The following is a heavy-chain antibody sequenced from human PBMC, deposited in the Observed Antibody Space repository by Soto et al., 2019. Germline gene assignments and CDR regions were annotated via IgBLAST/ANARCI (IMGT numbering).Heavy chain of an antibody. D-gene: IGHD5-18*01. CDR1: GGSISSGVYY. J-gene: IGHJ4*02. Sequence: PSETLSLTCTVSGGSISSGVYYGIWIRQHPGKGLEWIGYIYYSGSTYYNPSLKGRVTISVDTSKNQFSLKLSSVTAADTAVYYCARGGYSYGWPFDYWGQGTLVTVSS. V-gene: IGHV4-31*03. CDR3: ARGGYSYGWPFDY. CDR2: IYYSGST.